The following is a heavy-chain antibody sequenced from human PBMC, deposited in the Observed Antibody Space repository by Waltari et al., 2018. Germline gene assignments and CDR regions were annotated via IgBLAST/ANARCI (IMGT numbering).Heavy chain of an antibody. V-gene: IGHV4-34*01. J-gene: IGHJ6*03. CDR3: ARATVVTPEYYYYMDV. CDR1: GGSFSGYY. Sequence: QVQLQQWGAGLLKPSETLSLTCAVYGGSFSGYYWSWIRQPPGKGLEWIGEISHSGSTNYNPSRKSRVTISVDTSKNQFSLKLSSVTAADTAVYYCARATVVTPEYYYYMDVWGKGTTVTVSS. CDR2: ISHSGST. D-gene: IGHD4-17*01.